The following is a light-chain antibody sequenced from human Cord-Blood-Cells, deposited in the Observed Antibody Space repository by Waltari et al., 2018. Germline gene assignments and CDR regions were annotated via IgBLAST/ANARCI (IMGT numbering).Light chain of an antibody. V-gene: IGLV2-11*01. CDR1: SSDVGGYNY. J-gene: IGLJ3*02. Sequence: QSALTQPRSVSGSPGQSVTISCTGTSSDVGGYNYVSWYQQHPGKAPKPMISDVSKRPSGVPVRFSGSKSGNTASLTISGLQAEDEADYYCCSYAGSYTWVFGGGTKLTVL. CDR2: DVS. CDR3: CSYAGSYTWV.